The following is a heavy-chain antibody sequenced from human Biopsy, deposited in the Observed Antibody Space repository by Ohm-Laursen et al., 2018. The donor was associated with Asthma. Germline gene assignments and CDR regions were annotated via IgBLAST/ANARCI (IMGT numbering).Heavy chain of an antibody. D-gene: IGHD3-3*02. CDR3: ARTFHFWSPYHAEHYQL. CDR2: IKHDGTEK. V-gene: IGHV3-7*01. Sequence: SLRLSCAASGFTLGDYWMSWVRQVPGKGLEWVANIKHDGTEKNHVDSLKGRFTISRDNAKNSLYLQMNSLRAEDTAVYYCARTFHFWSPYHAEHYQLWGQGTLVTVPS. CDR1: GFTLGDYW. J-gene: IGHJ1*01.